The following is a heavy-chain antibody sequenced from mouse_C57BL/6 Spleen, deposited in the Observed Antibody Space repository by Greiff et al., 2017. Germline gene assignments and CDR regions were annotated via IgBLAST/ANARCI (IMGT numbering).Heavy chain of an antibody. CDR2: IDPSDSYT. Sequence: QVQLQQPGAELVRPGTSVKLSCKASGYTFTSYWMHWVKQRPGQGLEWIGVIDPSDSYTNYNQKFKGKATLTVDTSSSTAYMQLSSLTSEDSAVDDCAKWYDGYPYYFDYWGQGTTLTVSS. J-gene: IGHJ2*01. CDR3: AKWYDGYPYYFDY. CDR1: GYTFTSYW. V-gene: IGHV1-59*01. D-gene: IGHD2-3*01.